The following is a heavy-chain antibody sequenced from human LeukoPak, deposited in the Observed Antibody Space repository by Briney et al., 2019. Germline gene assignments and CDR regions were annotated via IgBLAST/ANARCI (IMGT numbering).Heavy chain of an antibody. CDR1: GGSISSYY. CDR3: ASFMVRGVIITGFDY. V-gene: IGHV4-59*12. CDR2: IYHSGST. J-gene: IGHJ4*02. D-gene: IGHD3-10*01. Sequence: PSETLSLTCTVSGGSISSYYWGWIRQPPGKGLEWIGEIYHSGSTNYNPSLKGRVTISVDKSKNQFSLKLSSVTAADTAVYYCASFMVRGVIITGFDYWGQGTLVTVSS.